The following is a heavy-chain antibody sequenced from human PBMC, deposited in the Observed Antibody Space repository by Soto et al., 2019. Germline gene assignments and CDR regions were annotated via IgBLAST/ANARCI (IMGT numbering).Heavy chain of an antibody. CDR2: IYPGDSDT. V-gene: IGHV5-51*01. CDR3: AKTDGYEVEY. D-gene: IGHD5-18*01. J-gene: IGHJ4*02. Sequence: ESLKISCKGSGYSFVSYWIAWVRQMPGKGLEWMGSIYPGDSDTTYSPSIQGQVTTSADKSSTTVYLQWNTLKASDTAMYYCAKTDGYEVEYWGQGTQVTVSS. CDR1: GYSFVSYW.